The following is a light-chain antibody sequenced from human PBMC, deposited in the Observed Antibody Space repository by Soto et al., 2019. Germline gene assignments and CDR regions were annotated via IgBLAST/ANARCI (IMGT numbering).Light chain of an antibody. J-gene: IGKJ1*01. Sequence: EIVLTQSPGTLSLSPGERATLSCRASQSVASAYFAWYQHTPGQAPRLLIYGASSRATGVPDRFSGSGSGIDFTLTISSLEPEDFAVYYCQQYQSSRWTFGQGSKVEAK. V-gene: IGKV3-20*01. CDR3: QQYQSSRWT. CDR1: QSVASAY. CDR2: GAS.